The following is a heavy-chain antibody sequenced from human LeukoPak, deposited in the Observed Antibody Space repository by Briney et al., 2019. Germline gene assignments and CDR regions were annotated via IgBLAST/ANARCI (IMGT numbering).Heavy chain of an antibody. V-gene: IGHV4-59*08. CDR1: GGSISSYY. CDR2: ISDIGSI. J-gene: IGHJ4*02. D-gene: IGHD6-13*01. CDR3: ASLTHSSSWYYFDY. Sequence: PSETLSLTCTVSGGSISSYYWSWIRQPPGKGLEWIAYISDIGSINYNPSLKSRVTISLDTSKNQFSLKLSSVTAADTAVYYCASLTHSSSWYYFDYWGQGTLVTVSS.